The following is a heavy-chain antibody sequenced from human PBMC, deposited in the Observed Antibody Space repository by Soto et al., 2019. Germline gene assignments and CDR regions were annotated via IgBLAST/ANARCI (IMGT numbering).Heavy chain of an antibody. Sequence: ASVKVSCKVSGYTLTELSMHWVRQAPGKGLEWMGGFDPEDGETIYAQKFQGRVTMTEDTSTDTAYMELSSLRSEDTAVYYCATVRPYDYVWGSYRPYYFDYWGQGTLVTVSS. D-gene: IGHD3-16*02. CDR1: GYTLTELS. CDR2: FDPEDGET. V-gene: IGHV1-24*01. J-gene: IGHJ4*02. CDR3: ATVRPYDYVWGSYRPYYFDY.